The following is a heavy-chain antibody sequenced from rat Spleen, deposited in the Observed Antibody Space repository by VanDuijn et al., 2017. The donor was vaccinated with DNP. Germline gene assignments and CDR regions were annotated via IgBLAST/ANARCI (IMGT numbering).Heavy chain of an antibody. CDR2: IRANGIT. V-gene: IGHV2-19*01. CDR3: ASTLVNYGTYGYYAMDA. J-gene: IGHJ4*01. CDR1: GFSLADYS. D-gene: IGHD1-3*01. Sequence: QVQLRESGPGLLQPSQTLSLTCTVSGFSLADYSIHWVRQPPGEGLEWMGRIRANGITDYNAALKSRLSISRDSSKSQVFSRLDGLQTEDTARYFCASTLVNYGTYGYYAMDAWGQGTSVTVSS.